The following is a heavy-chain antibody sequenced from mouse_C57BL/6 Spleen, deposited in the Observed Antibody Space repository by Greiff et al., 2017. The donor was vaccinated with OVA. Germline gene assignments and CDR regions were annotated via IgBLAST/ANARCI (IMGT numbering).Heavy chain of an antibody. CDR3: ARPPGSSYGYFDV. D-gene: IGHD1-1*01. J-gene: IGHJ1*03. V-gene: IGHV5-17*01. CDR2: ISSGSSTI. Sequence: VQLKQSGGGLVKPGGSLKLSCAASGFTFSDYGMHWVRQAPEKGLEWVAYISSGSSTIYYADTVKGRFTISRDNAKNTLFLQMTSLRSEDTAMYYCARPPGSSYGYFDVWGTGTTVTVSS. CDR1: GFTFSDYG.